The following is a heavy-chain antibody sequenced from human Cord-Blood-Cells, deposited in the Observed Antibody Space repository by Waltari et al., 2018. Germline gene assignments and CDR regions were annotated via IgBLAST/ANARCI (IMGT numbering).Heavy chain of an antibody. V-gene: IGHV1-69*01. CDR1: GSTFSRYA. Sequence: VWLVQCGAEVTQPGSSVMVSCKASGSTFSRYARGWVRQAPGQGLEWMGGIIPIFGTANDAQKFQGRGTISADESTSTAYRGRSSLRSEDTAVYYCARDGMDVWGQGTTVTVSS. J-gene: IGHJ6*02. CDR3: ARDGMDV. CDR2: IIPIFGTA.